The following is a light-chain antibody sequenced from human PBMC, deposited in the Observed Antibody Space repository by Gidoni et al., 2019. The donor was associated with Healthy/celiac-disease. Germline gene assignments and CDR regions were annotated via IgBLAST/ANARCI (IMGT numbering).Light chain of an antibody. CDR2: DAS. CDR3: QQRSNWRGLT. J-gene: IGKJ4*01. Sequence: EIVLTQSPATLSLSPGEIATLSCRASQSVSSYLAWYQQKPGQAPRRLIYDASNRATCSPARFSGSGSGTDFTLTSSSLEPEDFAVYYCQQRSNWRGLTFGGGTKVEIK. CDR1: QSVSSY. V-gene: IGKV3-11*01.